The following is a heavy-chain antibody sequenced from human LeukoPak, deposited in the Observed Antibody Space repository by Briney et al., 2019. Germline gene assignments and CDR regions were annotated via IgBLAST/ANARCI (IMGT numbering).Heavy chain of an antibody. CDR3: ARRYYSGGSCYVQDAFDI. Sequence: GGSLRLSCSASGFTFSSFEMDWVRQAPGKGLEWISYMSSRDNTRYYAESVRGRFTMSRDNAKNTMSPQMNSLRAEDTSVYYCARRYYSGGSCYVQDAFDIWGQGTMVTVSS. CDR2: MSSRDNTR. CDR1: GFTFSSFE. J-gene: IGHJ3*02. V-gene: IGHV3-48*03. D-gene: IGHD2-15*01.